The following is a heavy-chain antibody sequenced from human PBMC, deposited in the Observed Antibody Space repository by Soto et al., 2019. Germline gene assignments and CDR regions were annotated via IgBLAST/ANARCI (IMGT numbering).Heavy chain of an antibody. D-gene: IGHD6-19*01. CDR3: ARGGSGWYFDY. V-gene: IGHV1-69*13. CDR1: GGTFSSYA. Sequence: ASVKVSCKASGGTFSSYAISWVRQAPGQGLEWMGGIIPIFGTANYAQKSQGRVTITADESTSTAYMELSSLRSEDTAVYYCARGGSGWYFDYWGQGTLVTVSS. J-gene: IGHJ4*02. CDR2: IIPIFGTA.